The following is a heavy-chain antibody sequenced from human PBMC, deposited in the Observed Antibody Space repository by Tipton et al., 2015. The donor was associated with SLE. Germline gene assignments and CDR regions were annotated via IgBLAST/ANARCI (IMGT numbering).Heavy chain of an antibody. D-gene: IGHD3-10*01. CDR3: ARGNYYGSGSNIDC. CDR2: INHSGGT. CDR1: GYSISSGYY. V-gene: IGHV4-38-2*01. Sequence: TLSLTCAVSGYSISSGYYWGWIRQPPGKGLEWIGEINHSGGTNYNPSLKSRVTISVDTSKNQFSLKLSSVTAADTAVYYCARGNYYGSGSNIDCWGQGTLVTVSS. J-gene: IGHJ4*02.